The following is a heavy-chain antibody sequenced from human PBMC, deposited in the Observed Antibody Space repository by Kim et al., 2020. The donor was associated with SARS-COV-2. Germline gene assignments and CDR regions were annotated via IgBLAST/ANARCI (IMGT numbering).Heavy chain of an antibody. CDR2: IIPIFGTA. CDR3: ARVLTAMVAAGAFDI. CDR1: GGTFSSYA. J-gene: IGHJ3*02. V-gene: IGHV1-69*13. Sequence: SVKVSCKASGGTFSSYAISWVRQAPGQGLEWMGGIIPIFGTANYAQKFQGRVTITADESTSTAYMELSSLRSEDTAVYYCARVLTAMVAAGAFDIWGQGTMVTVSS. D-gene: IGHD5-18*01.